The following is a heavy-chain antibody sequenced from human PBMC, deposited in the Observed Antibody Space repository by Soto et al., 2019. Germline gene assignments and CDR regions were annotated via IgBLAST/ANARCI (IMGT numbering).Heavy chain of an antibody. V-gene: IGHV1-18*01. J-gene: IGHJ4*02. CDR1: GYTFRNFG. Sequence: QIQLLQSGAEVKKPGASVKVTGKASGYTFRNFGISWVRQAPGQGLEWMGWISAYNANANYAQKFQGRLTMTADTSTSTAYMELRSLRSDDTAVYYCARENSYFDYWGQGTLVTVSS. CDR2: ISAYNANA. CDR3: ARENSYFDY.